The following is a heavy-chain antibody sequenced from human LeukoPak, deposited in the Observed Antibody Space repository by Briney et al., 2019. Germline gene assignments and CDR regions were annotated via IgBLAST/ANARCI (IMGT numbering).Heavy chain of an antibody. CDR2: MNPNSGNT. Sequence: ASVKVSCKASGYTFTSYDINWVRQAIGQGLEWMGWMNPNSGNTGYAQKFQGRVTMTRNTSISTAYMELSSLRSEDTAVYYCARGRGYGGKNWFDPWGQGTLVTVSS. CDR3: ARGRGYGGKNWFDP. D-gene: IGHD4-23*01. J-gene: IGHJ5*02. V-gene: IGHV1-8*01. CDR1: GYTFTSYD.